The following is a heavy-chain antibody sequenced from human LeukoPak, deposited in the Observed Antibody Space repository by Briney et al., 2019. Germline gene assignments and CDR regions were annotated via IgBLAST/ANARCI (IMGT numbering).Heavy chain of an antibody. CDR1: GFTFSSYE. CDR2: ISSSGSTI. V-gene: IGHV3-48*03. J-gene: IGHJ1*01. D-gene: IGHD3-16*01. Sequence: PAGSLRLSCAASGFTFSSYEMNWVSQAPGKGLEWVSYISSSGSTIYYADSVKGRFTISRDNAKNSLYLHMNSLRAEDTAVYYCARDGNKGDYVWDSSEFWGQGTLVTVSS. CDR3: ARDGNKGDYVWDSSEF.